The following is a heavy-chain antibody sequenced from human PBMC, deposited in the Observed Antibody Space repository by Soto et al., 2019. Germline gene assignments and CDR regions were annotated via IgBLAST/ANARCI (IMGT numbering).Heavy chain of an antibody. CDR3: AKGNGWYYY. V-gene: IGHV4-59*11. Sequence: SETLSLTCTFSGVSITSHYWSWIRQSPGKGLEWIAYMHHSGSTNYNPSLKSRVTVSIDTSKSQVSLRLSSVTAADTAVYYCAKGNGWYYYWGQGTLVTVS. J-gene: IGHJ4*01. CDR2: MHHSGST. D-gene: IGHD6-19*01. CDR1: GVSITSHY.